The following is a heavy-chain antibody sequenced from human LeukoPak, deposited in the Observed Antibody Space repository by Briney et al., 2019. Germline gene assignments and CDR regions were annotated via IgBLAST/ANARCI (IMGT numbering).Heavy chain of an antibody. J-gene: IGHJ4*02. D-gene: IGHD3-10*01. CDR1: GYTFTGYY. Sequence: ASVKVSCKASGYTFTGYYMHWVRQAPGQGLEWMGRINPNSGGTNYAQKFQGRVTMTRDTSISTAYMELSRRRSDDTAVYYCARGSRYYYGSGSYLWGQGTLVTVSS. CDR3: ARGSRYYYGSGSYL. CDR2: INPNSGGT. V-gene: IGHV1-2*06.